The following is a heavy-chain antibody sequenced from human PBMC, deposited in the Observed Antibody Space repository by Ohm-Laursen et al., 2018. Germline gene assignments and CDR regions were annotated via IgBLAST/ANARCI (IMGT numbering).Heavy chain of an antibody. D-gene: IGHD6-19*01. CDR3: AREELESSGWAD. CDR2: IKEDGSVK. Sequence: SLRLSCTASGFTFSSYAMSWVRQAPGKGLEWVANIKEDGSVKQYVDSVKGRFTISRDNAKNTLYLQMNSLRAEDTAVYYCAREELESSGWADWGQGTLVTVSS. V-gene: IGHV3-7*01. J-gene: IGHJ4*02. CDR1: GFTFSSYA.